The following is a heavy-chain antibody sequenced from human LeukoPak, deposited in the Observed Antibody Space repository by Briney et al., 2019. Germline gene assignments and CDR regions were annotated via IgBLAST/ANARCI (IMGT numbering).Heavy chain of an antibody. Sequence: GGSLRLSCAASGFTFSSYSMSWVRQAPGKGLEWVSAISGSGGSTYYADSVKGRFTISRDNSKNTLYLQMNSLRAEDTAVYYCAKVRSSGWYFDYWGQGTLVTVSS. D-gene: IGHD6-19*01. CDR3: AKVRSSGWYFDY. J-gene: IGHJ4*02. CDR1: GFTFSSYS. V-gene: IGHV3-23*01. CDR2: ISGSGGST.